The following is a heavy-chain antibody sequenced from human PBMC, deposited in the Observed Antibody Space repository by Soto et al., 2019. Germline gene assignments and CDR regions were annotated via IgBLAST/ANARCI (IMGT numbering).Heavy chain of an antibody. CDR2: INAGNGNT. D-gene: IGHD3-10*01. V-gene: IGHV1-3*01. CDR3: ARARSVVRGVIMNWFDP. CDR1: GYTFTSYA. Sequence: GASVKVSCKASGYTFTSYAMHWVRQAPGQRLEWMGWINAGNGNTKYSQKFQGRVTITRDTSASTAYMELSSLRSEDTAVYYCARARSVVRGVIMNWFDPWGQGTLVTVSS. J-gene: IGHJ5*02.